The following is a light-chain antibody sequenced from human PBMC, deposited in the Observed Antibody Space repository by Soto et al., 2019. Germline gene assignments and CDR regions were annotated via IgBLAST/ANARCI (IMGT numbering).Light chain of an antibody. J-gene: IGLJ1*01. CDR3: GTWDSSLSAYV. CDR2: DNN. CDR1: SSNIGNNY. Sequence: SVLTQPPSVSAAPGQKVTISCSGSSSNIGNNYVSWYQQVPGTAPKLLIYDNNKRPSGIPDRCSGSKSGTSATLGITGLQTGDEADYYCGTWDSSLSAYVFGTGTKVTVL. V-gene: IGLV1-51*01.